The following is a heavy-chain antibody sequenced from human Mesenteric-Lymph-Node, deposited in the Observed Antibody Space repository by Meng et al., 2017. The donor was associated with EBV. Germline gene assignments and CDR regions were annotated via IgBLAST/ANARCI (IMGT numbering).Heavy chain of an antibody. CDR2: IHHSGAT. CDR1: GGSISSDNW. CDR3: ASVIYGSGLNSWFDP. Sequence: QGELQGSGPELWKPSGTLSLTYAVSGGSISSDNWWTWVRQPPGKGLEWIGEIHHSGATNYNPSLKSRVTISVDKSKNQFSLKPSSVTAADAAVYFCASVIYGSGLNSWFDPWGHGTLVTVSS. D-gene: IGHD3-10*01. V-gene: IGHV4-4*02. J-gene: IGHJ5*02.